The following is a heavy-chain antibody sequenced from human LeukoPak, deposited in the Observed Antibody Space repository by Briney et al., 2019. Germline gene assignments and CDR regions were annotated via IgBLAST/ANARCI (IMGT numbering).Heavy chain of an antibody. V-gene: IGHV1-2*02. Sequence: ASVTVSCKASGYTFTGYYMHWVRQAPGQGLEWMGWINPNSDGTNYAQKFQGRLTITRDTSISTAYMELSRLISDDTAVYYCARVQYDFWSGSYYFDYWGQGTLVTVSS. CDR2: INPNSDGT. CDR1: GYTFTGYY. D-gene: IGHD3-3*01. J-gene: IGHJ4*02. CDR3: ARVQYDFWSGSYYFDY.